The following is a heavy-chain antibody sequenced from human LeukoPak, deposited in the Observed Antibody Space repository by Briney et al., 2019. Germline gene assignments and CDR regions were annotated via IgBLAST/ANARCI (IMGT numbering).Heavy chain of an antibody. D-gene: IGHD3-22*01. CDR2: INPNSGGT. CDR3: ERLIGRQNYDDSSGYLDY. J-gene: IGHJ4*02. Sequence: ASVKVSCKASGYTFTDYFMHWVRQAPGQGLEWIGWINPNSGGTSNAQKFQGRVAMTRDTSISTAYMELSRLRYDDTAVYYCERLIGRQNYDDSSGYLDYWGQGTLVSVSS. V-gene: IGHV1-2*02. CDR1: GYTFTDYF.